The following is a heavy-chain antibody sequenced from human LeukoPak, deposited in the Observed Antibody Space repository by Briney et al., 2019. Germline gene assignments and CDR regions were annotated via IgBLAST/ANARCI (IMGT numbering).Heavy chain of an antibody. CDR3: ARVLGWFGELSFDY. CDR2: ISSSSSTI. D-gene: IGHD3-10*01. CDR1: GFTFSSYS. V-gene: IGHV3-48*01. Sequence: PGGSLRLSCAASGFTFSSYSMNWVRQAPGKGLEWVSYISSSSSTIYYADSVKGRFTISRDNAKNSLYLQMNSLRAEDTAVYYCARVLGWFGELSFDYWGQGTLVTVSS. J-gene: IGHJ4*02.